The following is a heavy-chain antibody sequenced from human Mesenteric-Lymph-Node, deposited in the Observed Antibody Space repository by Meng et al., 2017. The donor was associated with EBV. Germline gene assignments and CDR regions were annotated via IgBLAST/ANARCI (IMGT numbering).Heavy chain of an antibody. V-gene: IGHV4-30-2*06. CDR2: VHHIGLT. D-gene: IGHD4-17*01. J-gene: IGHJ4*02. Sequence: LRLPASGSGLGKPSQTLSLTWPVSGGSVNSGCYSWSWIRQSPEKGLEWIGYVHHIGLTYYNPSLETRVIISLERSKNQFSLKLTSVTAADTAVYYCAGGDYVNQFNYWGQGTLVTVSS. CDR1: GGSVNSGCYS. CDR3: AGGDYVNQFNY.